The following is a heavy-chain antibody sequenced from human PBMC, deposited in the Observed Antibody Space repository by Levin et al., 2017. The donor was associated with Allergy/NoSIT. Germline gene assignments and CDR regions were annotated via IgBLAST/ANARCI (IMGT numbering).Heavy chain of an antibody. V-gene: IGHV3-23*01. CDR2: ISGSGGST. Sequence: PGGSLRLSCAASGFTFSSYAMSWVRQAPGKGLEWVSAISGSGGSTYYADSVKGRFTISRDNSKNTLYLQMNSLRAEDTAVYYCAKDGGATMIVVVIPPYFDYWGQGTLVTVSS. D-gene: IGHD3-22*01. CDR1: GFTFSSYA. CDR3: AKDGGATMIVVVIPPYFDY. J-gene: IGHJ4*02.